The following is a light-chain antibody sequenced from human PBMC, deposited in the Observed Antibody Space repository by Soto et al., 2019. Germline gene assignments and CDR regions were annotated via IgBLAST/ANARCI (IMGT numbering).Light chain of an antibody. CDR1: SSDVGGYNY. J-gene: IGLJ1*01. CDR2: HVS. V-gene: IGLV2-14*01. Sequence: LTQPASVSGSPGQSITISCTGTSSDVGGYNYVSWYQQHPAKVPKLMIYHVSNRPSGVSDRFSGSKSGNTASLTISGLQAEDEADYYCYSYTTSSTYVFGTGTKVTVL. CDR3: YSYTTSSTYV.